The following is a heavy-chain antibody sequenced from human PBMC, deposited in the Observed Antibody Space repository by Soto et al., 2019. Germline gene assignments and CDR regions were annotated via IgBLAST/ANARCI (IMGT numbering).Heavy chain of an antibody. D-gene: IGHD2-15*01. J-gene: IGHJ6*02. Sequence: SVKVSCKASGFTFTSSAVQWVRQARGQRLEWIGWIVVGSGNTNYAQKFQERVTITRDMSTSTAYMELSSLRSEDTAVYYCAADGPKGGNLNYYYYYYCMEVWGQGNTGTGSS. V-gene: IGHV1-58*01. CDR2: IVVGSGNT. CDR1: GFTFTSSA. CDR3: AADGPKGGNLNYYYYYYCMEV.